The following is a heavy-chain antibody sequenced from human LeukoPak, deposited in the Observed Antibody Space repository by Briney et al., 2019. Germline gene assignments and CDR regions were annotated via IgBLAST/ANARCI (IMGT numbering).Heavy chain of an antibody. Sequence: GGSLRLSCAASGFTFSSYWMRWVGQAPGKGVEGVANIKQDGSEKYYVDSVKGRFTISRDNDKNSLYLQMNSLRAEDTAVCYCARGSSGWYAPPAPCYFDYWGQGTLVTVSS. V-gene: IGHV3-7*03. J-gene: IGHJ4*02. CDR1: GFTFSSYW. D-gene: IGHD6-19*01. CDR3: ARGSSGWYAPPAPCYFDY. CDR2: IKQDGSEK.